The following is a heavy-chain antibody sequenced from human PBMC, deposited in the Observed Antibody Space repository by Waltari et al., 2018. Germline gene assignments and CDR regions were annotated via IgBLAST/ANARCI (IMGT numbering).Heavy chain of an antibody. CDR3: ARDYCDRTNCHGMDV. D-gene: IGHD3-22*01. CDR2: ISYNERNT. Sequence: QVQLVESGGGVVQPGRSLRLSCAASEFTFSSYAMHWVRQAPGKGLEWVVVISYNERNTYYVDSVKGRFTISRDNSKKMLYLQMNSLRAEDTAVYYCARDYCDRTNCHGMDVWGQGTTVTVSS. CDR1: EFTFSSYA. V-gene: IGHV3-30*04. J-gene: IGHJ6*02.